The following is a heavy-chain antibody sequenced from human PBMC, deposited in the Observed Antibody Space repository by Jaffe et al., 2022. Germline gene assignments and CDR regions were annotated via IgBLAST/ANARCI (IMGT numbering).Heavy chain of an antibody. D-gene: IGHD6-6*01. CDR1: GFTFDDYA. CDR3: AKASGATVRIAALNYFDY. CDR2: ISWNSGSI. Sequence: EVQLVESGGGLVQPGRSLRLSCAASGFTFDDYAMHWVRQAPGKGLEWVSGISWNSGSIGYADSVKGRFTISRDNAKNSLYLQMNSLRAEDTALYYCAKASGATVRIAALNYFDYWGQGTLVTVSS. J-gene: IGHJ4*02. V-gene: IGHV3-9*01.